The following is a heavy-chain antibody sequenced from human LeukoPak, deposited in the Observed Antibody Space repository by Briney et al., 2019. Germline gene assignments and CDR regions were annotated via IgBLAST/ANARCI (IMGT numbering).Heavy chain of an antibody. J-gene: IGHJ1*01. CDR2: INPSGGST. CDR1: GYTFTSYY. V-gene: IGHV1-46*01. D-gene: IGHD6-6*01. Sequence: ASVKVSCKASGYTFTSYYMHWVRQAPGQGLEWMGIINPSGGSTSYAQKFQGRVTMTRDTSTSTVYMELNSLRSEDTAVYCCARGRSIAARPGYFQHWGQGTLVTVSS. CDR3: ARGRSIAARPGYFQH.